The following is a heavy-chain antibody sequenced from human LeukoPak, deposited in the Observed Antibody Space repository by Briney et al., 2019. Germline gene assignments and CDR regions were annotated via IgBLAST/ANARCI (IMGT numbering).Heavy chain of an antibody. CDR2: IYSGGST. CDR1: GFSVSSNY. CDR3: ARETPLSGYSYGYGGYYYYYMDV. Sequence: GGSLRLSCAASGFSVSSNYMSWVRQPPGKGLEWVSVIYSGGSTYYADSVKGRFTISRDNSKNTLYLQMNSLRAEDTAIYYCARETPLSGYSYGYGGYYYYYMDVWGKGTTVTVSS. V-gene: IGHV3-53*01. D-gene: IGHD5-18*01. J-gene: IGHJ6*03.